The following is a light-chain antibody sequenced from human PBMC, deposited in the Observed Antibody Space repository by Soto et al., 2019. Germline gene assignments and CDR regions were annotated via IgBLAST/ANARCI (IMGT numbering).Light chain of an antibody. CDR2: DAS. CDR1: QDISNY. J-gene: IGKJ4*01. V-gene: IGKV1-33*01. CDR3: QQYDNLPLT. Sequence: DIPMTQSPSSLSASVGDRVTITCQASQDISNYLNWYQQKPGKAPKLLIYDASNLETGVPSRFSGSGSETDFTFTISSLQPEDIATYYCQQYDNLPLTFCGGTKVEIK.